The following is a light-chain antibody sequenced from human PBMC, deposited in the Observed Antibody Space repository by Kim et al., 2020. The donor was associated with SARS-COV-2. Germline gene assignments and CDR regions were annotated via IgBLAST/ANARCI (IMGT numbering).Light chain of an antibody. CDR3: QQYYSYPLT. Sequence: AIRITQSPSSLSASTGDRVTITCRASQGISSYLAWYQQKPGKAPKLLIYAASTLLSGVPSRFSGSGSGTYFTLTISCLQSEDFATYYCQQYYSYPLTFGGGTKVDIK. CDR2: AAS. J-gene: IGKJ4*01. CDR1: QGISSY. V-gene: IGKV1-8*01.